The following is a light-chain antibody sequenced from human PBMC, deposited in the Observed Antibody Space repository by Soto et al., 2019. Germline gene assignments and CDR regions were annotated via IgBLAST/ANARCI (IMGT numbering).Light chain of an antibody. CDR3: SADRSVRSTVV. V-gene: IGLV2-14*01. CDR1: SSDVGYYNY. Sequence: QSALTQPASLSGSPGQSITISCTGTSSDVGYYNYVSWYQQHPGKAPKVIIYEVSNRPSGVSYRFAGSKSGNTASLTISGLQAEDEADEYCSADRSVRSTVVFGGGTKLTVL. J-gene: IGLJ2*01. CDR2: EVS.